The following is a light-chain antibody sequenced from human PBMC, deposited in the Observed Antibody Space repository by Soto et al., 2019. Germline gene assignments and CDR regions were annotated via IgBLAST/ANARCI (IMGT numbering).Light chain of an antibody. Sequence: QSVLTQPASVSGPPGQSITVSCTGTSSDVGSSNLVSWYQHHPGKAPKLIIYEAIKRPSGVSDRFSGSKSGNTASLTISGLQGDAESDYYCCSYASGGTYLFVSGTKLTVL. J-gene: IGLJ1*01. CDR3: CSYASGGTYL. CDR1: SSDVGSSNL. V-gene: IGLV2-23*01. CDR2: EAI.